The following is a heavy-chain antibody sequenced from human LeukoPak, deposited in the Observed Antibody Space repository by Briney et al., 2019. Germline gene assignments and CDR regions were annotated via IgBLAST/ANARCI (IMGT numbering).Heavy chain of an antibody. CDR2: ISSSSSTI. Sequence: PGGSLRLSCAASGFTFSSYSMNWVRQAPGKGLEWISYISSSSSTIYQADSVKGRFTISRDNAKNSLYLQMNSLRAEDTAVYFCARIPTDNNGWYHFDSWGQGTLVTVSS. CDR1: GFTFSSYS. D-gene: IGHD6-19*01. V-gene: IGHV3-48*04. J-gene: IGHJ4*02. CDR3: ARIPTDNNGWYHFDS.